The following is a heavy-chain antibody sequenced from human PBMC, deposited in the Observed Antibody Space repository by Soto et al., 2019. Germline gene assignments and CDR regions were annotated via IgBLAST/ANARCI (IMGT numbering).Heavy chain of an antibody. V-gene: IGHV5-10-1*01. D-gene: IGHD2-15*01. CDR3: ARKDITPQGGLDV. Sequence: PGESLKISCQASGYSFSRFWIHWVRQMPGKGLEWMGRIEPKESYTTYSPSFQGLVTISVDKAIDTAYLQWRSLEASDTALYFCARKDITPQGGLDVWGQGTTVTAP. CDR2: IEPKESYT. J-gene: IGHJ6*02. CDR1: GYSFSRFW.